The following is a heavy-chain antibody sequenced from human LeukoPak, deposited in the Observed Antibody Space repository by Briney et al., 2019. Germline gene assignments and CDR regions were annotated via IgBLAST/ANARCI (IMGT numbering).Heavy chain of an antibody. CDR3: ARDLGSSGWFDP. CDR1: GGSISSSNW. J-gene: IGHJ5*02. Sequence: SGTLSLTCAVSGGSISSSNWWSWVRQPPGKGLEWIGEIYHSGSTNYNPSLKSRVTTSVDKSKNQFSLKLSSVTAADTAVYYCARDLGSSGWFDPWGQGTLVTVSS. V-gene: IGHV4-4*02. CDR2: IYHSGST. D-gene: IGHD6-6*01.